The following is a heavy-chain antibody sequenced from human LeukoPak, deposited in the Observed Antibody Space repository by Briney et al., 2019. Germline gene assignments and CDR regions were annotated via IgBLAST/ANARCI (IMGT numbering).Heavy chain of an antibody. Sequence: SQTLSLTCAVSGGSISSSGYSWNWTRQPPGKGLEWIGDIYHSGTTDYNPSLKSRVTISVDRFKNQLSLKLSSVTAADTAVYYCAREGDSGSYLYWGQGTLVTVSS. V-gene: IGHV4-30-2*01. D-gene: IGHD1-26*01. CDR2: IYHSGTT. CDR3: AREGDSGSYLY. CDR1: GGSISSSGYS. J-gene: IGHJ4*02.